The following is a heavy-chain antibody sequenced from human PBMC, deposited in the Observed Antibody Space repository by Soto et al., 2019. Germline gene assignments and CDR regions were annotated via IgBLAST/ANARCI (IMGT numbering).Heavy chain of an antibody. V-gene: IGHV4-59*01. D-gene: IGHD6-13*01. CDR1: GGSISSYY. J-gene: IGHJ5*02. CDR3: ARVVAAAGTGWFDP. CDR2: IYYSGST. Sequence: SETLSLTCTVSGGSISSYYWSWIRQPPGKGLEWIGYIYYSGSTNYNPSLKSRVTISVGTSKNQFSLKLSSVTAADTAVYYCARVVAAAGTGWFDPWGQGTLVTVSS.